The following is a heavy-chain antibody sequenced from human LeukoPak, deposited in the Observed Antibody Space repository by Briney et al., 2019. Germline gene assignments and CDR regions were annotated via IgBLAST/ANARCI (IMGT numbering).Heavy chain of an antibody. Sequence: PSETLSLTCTVSGGSISSYYWSWIRQPPGKGLEWIGDIYYSGSTNYNPSLKSRVTISVDTSKNQFSLKLSSVTAADTAVYYCARDAGYYYDSSGYSVWGQGTLVTVSS. CDR2: IYYSGST. J-gene: IGHJ4*02. CDR3: ARDAGYYYDSSGYSV. D-gene: IGHD3-22*01. V-gene: IGHV4-59*01. CDR1: GGSISSYY.